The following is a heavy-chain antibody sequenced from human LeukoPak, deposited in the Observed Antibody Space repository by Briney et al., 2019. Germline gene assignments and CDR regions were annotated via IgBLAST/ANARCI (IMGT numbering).Heavy chain of an antibody. J-gene: IGHJ4*02. CDR1: GFTVSSNY. CDR2: IYSGGST. D-gene: IGHD1-26*01. V-gene: IGHV3-53*01. CDR3: ARDSRSSPLGY. Sequence: PGGSLRLSCAASGFTVSSNYMSWVRQAPGKGLEWVSVIYSGGSTYYADSEKGRFTISRDNSKNTLYLQMNSLRAEDTAVYYCARDSRSSPLGYWGQGTLVTVSS.